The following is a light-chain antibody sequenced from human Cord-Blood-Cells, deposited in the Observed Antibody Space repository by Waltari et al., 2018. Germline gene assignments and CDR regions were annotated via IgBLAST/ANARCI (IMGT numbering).Light chain of an antibody. J-gene: IGLJ2*01. CDR3: SSYTSSSTLVV. Sequence: QSALTQPASVSGSPGQSITISCTGTSSDVGGYNYVSWYPQHPGKPPKLMIYDVSNRPAGVSNPFSGSKSGNTASLTISGLQAEDEADYYFSSYTSSSTLVVFGGGTKLTVL. V-gene: IGLV2-14*01. CDR1: SSDVGGYNY. CDR2: DVS.